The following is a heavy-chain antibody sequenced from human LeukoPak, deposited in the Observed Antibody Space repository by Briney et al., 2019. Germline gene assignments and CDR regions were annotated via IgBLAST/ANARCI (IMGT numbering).Heavy chain of an antibody. D-gene: IGHD3-10*01. CDR3: VRSHHPGGWFDP. CDR1: GFTFSSSW. Sequence: CGSLSLTCVASGFTFSSSWMTCVRQGPRQGQQWVDSINQDEIHYVPAVRGRFTISRDNAKNSLYLQMNSLTADDTAVYYCVRSHHPGGWFDPWGQGTVVTVSS. V-gene: IGHV3-7*01. CDR2: INQDEI. J-gene: IGHJ5*02.